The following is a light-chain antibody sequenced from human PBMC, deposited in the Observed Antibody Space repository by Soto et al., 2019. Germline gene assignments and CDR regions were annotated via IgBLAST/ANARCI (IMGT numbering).Light chain of an antibody. Sequence: EIVMTQSPATLSVSPGGRATLSCRASQSISDTLAWYQQKPGQAPRLLIYGASTRAPGFPARFSGSGSGTDFTLTISSPQSEDFAVYYCQQYNNWPWTFGQGTKVEIK. CDR2: GAS. CDR1: QSISDT. J-gene: IGKJ1*01. V-gene: IGKV3-15*01. CDR3: QQYNNWPWT.